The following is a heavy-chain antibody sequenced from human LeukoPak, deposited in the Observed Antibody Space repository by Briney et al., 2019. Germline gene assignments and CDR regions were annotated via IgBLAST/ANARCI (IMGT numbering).Heavy chain of an antibody. CDR1: GFTVSTNY. CDR2: INSGGST. V-gene: IGHV3-66*02. D-gene: IGHD6-13*01. CDR3: AKDRIAGRDTFDI. Sequence: GGSLRLSCAASGFTVSTNYMSWVREAPGKGLEWVSLINSGGSTYYAESVKGRFTISRDNSKNTVYLQMNSLRAEDTAVYYCAKDRIAGRDTFDIWGQGTVVTVSS. J-gene: IGHJ3*02.